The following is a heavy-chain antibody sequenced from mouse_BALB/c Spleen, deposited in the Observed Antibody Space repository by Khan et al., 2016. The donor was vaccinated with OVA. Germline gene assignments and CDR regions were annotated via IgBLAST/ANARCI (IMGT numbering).Heavy chain of an antibody. Sequence: QIQLQQSGAELARPGASVKLSCKASGYTFTDYYINWVKQRTGQGLEWIGEISPVSGDTYYNERFKGKATLTADKSSSTAYMQLSSLTSEASAVDFCARRNYYGYTFAYWGQGTLVTVSA. CDR2: ISPVSGDT. V-gene: IGHV1-77*01. J-gene: IGHJ3*01. CDR1: GYTFTDYY. CDR3: ARRNYYGYTFAY. D-gene: IGHD1-2*01.